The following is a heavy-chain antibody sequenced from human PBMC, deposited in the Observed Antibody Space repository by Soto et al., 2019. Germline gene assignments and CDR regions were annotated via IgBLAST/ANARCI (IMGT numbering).Heavy chain of an antibody. D-gene: IGHD6-13*01. CDR3: ARQGQLVNEIFDP. CDR2: IYHSGST. Sequence: QLQLQESGSGLVKPSQTLSLTCAVSGGSISSGGYSWSWIRQPLGKGLEWIGYIYHSGSTYYNPSPKSRVTISVDRSKNQFSLKLSSVTATDTAVYYCARQGQLVNEIFDPGCQGTLVTVSS. J-gene: IGHJ5*02. CDR1: GGSISSGGYS. V-gene: IGHV4-30-2*01.